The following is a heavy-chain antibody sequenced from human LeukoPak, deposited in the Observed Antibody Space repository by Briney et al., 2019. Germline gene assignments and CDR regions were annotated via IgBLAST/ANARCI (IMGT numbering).Heavy chain of an antibody. J-gene: IGHJ1*01. CDR2: IRLDGVTT. Sequence: GGSLRLSCAASGFTYSTYGMHWVRQAPGKGLEWVAFIRLDGVTTYHADSVKGRFTISRDNSKNTLYLQMNSLRTEDTAMYYCAKGYDTRHWGQGTLVIVSS. CDR1: GFTYSTYG. V-gene: IGHV3-30*02. CDR3: AKGYDTRH. D-gene: IGHD3-9*01.